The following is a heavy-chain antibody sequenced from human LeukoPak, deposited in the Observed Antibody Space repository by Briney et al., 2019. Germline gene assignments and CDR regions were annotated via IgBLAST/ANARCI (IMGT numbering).Heavy chain of an antibody. J-gene: IGHJ3*01. CDR3: ARDETRRQYYYDSSGYYPDAFDL. CDR1: GFTFSDYY. V-gene: IGHV3-11*01. CDR2: ISSSGSTI. D-gene: IGHD3-22*01. Sequence: GGSLRLSCAASGFTFSDYYMNWVRQAPGKGLEWISFISSSGSTIYYADSVKGQFTISRDNAKNSPYLQMNSLRAEDTAVYYCARDETRRQYYYDSSGYYPDAFDLWGQGTMVTVSS.